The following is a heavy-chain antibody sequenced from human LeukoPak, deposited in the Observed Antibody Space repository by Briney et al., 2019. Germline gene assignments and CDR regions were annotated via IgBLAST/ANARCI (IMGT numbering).Heavy chain of an antibody. V-gene: IGHV4-39*01. Sequence: PSETLSLTCTVSGGSISSSSYYWGWIRQPPGKGLEWIGSIYYSGSTYYNPSLKSRVTISVDTSKNQFSLKLSSVTAADTAVYYCARVYYYDSSGYYYYYGMDVWGQGTTVTVSS. CDR3: ARVYYYDSSGYYYYYGMDV. CDR1: GGSISSSSYY. CDR2: IYYSGST. J-gene: IGHJ6*02. D-gene: IGHD3-22*01.